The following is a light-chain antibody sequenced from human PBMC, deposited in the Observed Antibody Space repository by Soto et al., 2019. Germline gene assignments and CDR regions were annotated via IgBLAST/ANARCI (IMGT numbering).Light chain of an antibody. CDR3: LLSYSGARV. CDR2: DTS. Sequence: QAVVTQEPSLTVSPGGTVTLTCGSSTGAVTSGHYPYWFQQKPGQAPRTLIYDTSNKHSWTPARFSGSLLGGKAALTLSGXQPEDXXXXYCLLSYSGARVFGGGTKLTVL. V-gene: IGLV7-46*01. CDR1: TGAVTSGHY. J-gene: IGLJ3*02.